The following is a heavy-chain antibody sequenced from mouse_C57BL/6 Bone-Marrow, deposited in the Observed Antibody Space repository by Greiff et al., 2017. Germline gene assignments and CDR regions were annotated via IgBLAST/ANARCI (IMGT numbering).Heavy chain of an antibody. CDR2: ISSGSSTI. J-gene: IGHJ1*03. Sequence: EVKLMESGGGLVKPGGSLKLSCAASGFTFSDYGMHWVRQAPEKGLEWIAYISSGSSTIYYADTVKGRFTISRDNAKNTLFLQMTSLRSEDTAMYYCARRGGSSSYWYFDVWGTGTTGTVSS. CDR3: ARRGGSSSYWYFDV. V-gene: IGHV5-17*01. CDR1: GFTFSDYG. D-gene: IGHD1-1*01.